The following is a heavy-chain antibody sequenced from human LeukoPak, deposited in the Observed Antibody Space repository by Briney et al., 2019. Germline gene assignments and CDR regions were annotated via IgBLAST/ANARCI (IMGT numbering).Heavy chain of an antibody. CDR3: ARSTVTTPNYYYYYMDV. CDR2: ICYSGTT. V-gene: IGHV4-59*01. CDR1: GGSISSSY. D-gene: IGHD4-17*01. Sequence: SETLSLTCTVSGGSISSSYWNWIRQPPGKGLEWIGYICYSGTTNYNPSLKSRVTISVDTSKNQFSLKLGSLTAADTAVYYCARSTVTTPNYYYYYMDVWGEGTTVTVSS. J-gene: IGHJ6*03.